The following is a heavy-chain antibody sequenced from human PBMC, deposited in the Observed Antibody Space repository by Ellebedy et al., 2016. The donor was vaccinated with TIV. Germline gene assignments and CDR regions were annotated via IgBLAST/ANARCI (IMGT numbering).Heavy chain of an antibody. Sequence: PGGSLRLSCAASGFTFSSYAMSWVRQAPGKGLEWVSGIVGSGAQKYADSVKGLFTISRDNSKSTLDLQMNSLRAEDTAVYFCAKDRNPGDGYWVFDDWGQGTLVTVSS. V-gene: IGHV3-23*01. CDR2: IVGSGAQ. CDR1: GFTFSSYA. CDR3: AKDRNPGDGYWVFDD. D-gene: IGHD5-18*01. J-gene: IGHJ4*02.